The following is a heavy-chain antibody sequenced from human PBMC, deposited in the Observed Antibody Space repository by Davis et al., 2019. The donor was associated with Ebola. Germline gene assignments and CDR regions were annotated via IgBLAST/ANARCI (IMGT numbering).Heavy chain of an antibody. J-gene: IGHJ4*02. V-gene: IGHV1-2*06. CDR2: LNPHSGGT. D-gene: IGHD6-13*01. CDR1: GYTFTGYH. Sequence: ASVTVSCKASGYTFTGYHMHWVRQAPGQGLEWMGRLNPHSGGTNYVQKFQGRVTMITDTSISTAYMELNRLTYDDTAVYYCARLCSSSCPNEYWGQGTLVTVSS. CDR3: ARLCSSSCPNEY.